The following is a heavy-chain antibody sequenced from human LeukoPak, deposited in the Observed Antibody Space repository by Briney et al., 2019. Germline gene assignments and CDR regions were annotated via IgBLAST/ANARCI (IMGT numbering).Heavy chain of an antibody. CDR3: AAERRFLEWLLPYYYMDV. V-gene: IGHV4-39*01. CDR2: IYCSGST. Sequence: SETLSLTCTVSGGSISSSSYYWGWIRQPPGKGLEWIGSIYCSGSTYYNPSLKSRVTISVDTSKNQFSLKLSSVTAADTAVYYCAAERRFLEWLLPYYYMDVWGKGTTVTVSS. J-gene: IGHJ6*03. CDR1: GGSISSSSYY. D-gene: IGHD3-3*01.